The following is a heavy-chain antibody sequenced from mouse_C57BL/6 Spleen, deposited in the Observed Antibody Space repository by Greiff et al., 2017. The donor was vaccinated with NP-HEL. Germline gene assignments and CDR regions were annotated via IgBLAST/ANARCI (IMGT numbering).Heavy chain of an antibody. CDR3: ARCALITTVECFDY. CDR2: IDPEDGET. D-gene: IGHD1-1*01. Sequence: VHVKQSGAELVKPGASVKLSCTASGFNIKDYYMHWVKQRTEQGLEWIGRIDPEDGETKYAPKFQGKATITADTSSNTAYLQLSSLTSEDTAVYYCARCALITTVECFDYWGQGTTLTVSS. J-gene: IGHJ2*01. V-gene: IGHV14-2*01. CDR1: GFNIKDYY.